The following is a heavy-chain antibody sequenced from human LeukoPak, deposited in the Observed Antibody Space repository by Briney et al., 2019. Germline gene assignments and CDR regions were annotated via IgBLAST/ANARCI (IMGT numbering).Heavy chain of an antibody. V-gene: IGHV3-23*01. Sequence: GGSLRPSCAASGFTFSSYAMTWVRQAPGKGLEWGSTISGSGDIIYYADSVKGRFTISRDNPKNTLYLQMNSLRAEDTAVYYCAKDRDGYHPYYFDYWGQGTLVTVSS. D-gene: IGHD5-24*01. J-gene: IGHJ4*02. CDR2: ISGSGDII. CDR1: GFTFSSYA. CDR3: AKDRDGYHPYYFDY.